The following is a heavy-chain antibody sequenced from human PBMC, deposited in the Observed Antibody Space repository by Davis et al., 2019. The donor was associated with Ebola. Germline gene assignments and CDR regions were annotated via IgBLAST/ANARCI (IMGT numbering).Heavy chain of an antibody. J-gene: IGHJ6*02. D-gene: IGHD2-2*02. CDR2: VHHGGNT. CDR1: GGSISSSNW. CDR3: ARAEGYIVVVPAAIRHYYYGMDV. V-gene: IGHV4-4*02. Sequence: SETLSLTCAVSGGSISSSNWWNWVRQPPGKGLEWVGQVHHGGNTNYNPSLKSRVTISVDKSKNQFSLKLSSVTAADTAVYYCARAEGYIVVVPAAIRHYYYGMDVWGQGTTVTVSS.